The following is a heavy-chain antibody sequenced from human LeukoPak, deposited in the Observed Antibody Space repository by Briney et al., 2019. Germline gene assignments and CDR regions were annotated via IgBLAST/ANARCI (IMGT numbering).Heavy chain of an antibody. CDR1: GFTFSSYA. D-gene: IGHD6-19*01. J-gene: IGHJ4*02. CDR2: ISSNGGST. CDR3: AIVGRAVAGLLDY. Sequence: PGGSLRLSCAASGFTFSSYAMHWVRQAPGKGLEYVSAISSNGGSTYYANSVKGRFTISRDNSKNTLYLQMGSLRAEDMAVYYCAIVGRAVAGLLDYWGQGTLVTVSS. V-gene: IGHV3-64*01.